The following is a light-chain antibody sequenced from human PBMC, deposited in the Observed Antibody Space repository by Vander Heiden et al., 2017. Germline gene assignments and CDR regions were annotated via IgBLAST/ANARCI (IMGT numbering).Light chain of an antibody. V-gene: IGLV2-11*01. Sequence: QSALTQPRSVSGSPGQSVTISCTGTSSDVGGYNYVSWYQQHPGKAPKLMINDVSKRPSGVPDRFSGSKSGNTASLTISGLQAEDEADYYCCSYAGQEVVFGGGTKLTVL. CDR2: DVS. CDR3: CSYAGQEVV. J-gene: IGLJ2*01. CDR1: SSDVGGYNY.